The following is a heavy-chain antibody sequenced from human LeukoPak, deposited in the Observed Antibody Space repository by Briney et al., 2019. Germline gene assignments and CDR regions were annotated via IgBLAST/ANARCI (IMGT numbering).Heavy chain of an antibody. CDR2: IYSGGST. V-gene: IGHV3-66*02. D-gene: IGHD6-6*01. CDR1: GFTVSSNY. Sequence: GGSLRLSCAASGFTVSSNYMTWVRQAPGKGLEWVSVIYSGGSTYYADSVKGRFTISRDNSKNTLYLQMNSLRAEDTAVYYCARDLGPYSSSSAPRGDWGQGTLVTVSS. J-gene: IGHJ4*02. CDR3: ARDLGPYSSSSAPRGD.